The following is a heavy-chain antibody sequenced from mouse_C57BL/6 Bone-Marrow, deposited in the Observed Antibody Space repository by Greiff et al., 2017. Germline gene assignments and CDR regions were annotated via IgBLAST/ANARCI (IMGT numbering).Heavy chain of an antibody. Sequence: VMLVESGPGLVQPSQSLSITCTVSGFSLTSYGVHWVRQSPGKGLEWLGVIWSGGSTDYNAAFISRLSISKDNSKSQVFFKMNSLQADDTAIYYGARKGDGYPYYAMDYWGQGTSVTVSS. J-gene: IGHJ4*01. V-gene: IGHV2-2*01. CDR2: IWSGGST. CDR1: GFSLTSYG. D-gene: IGHD2-3*01. CDR3: ARKGDGYPYYAMDY.